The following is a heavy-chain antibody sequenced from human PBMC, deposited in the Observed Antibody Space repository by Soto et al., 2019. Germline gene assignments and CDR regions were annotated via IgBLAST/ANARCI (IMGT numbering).Heavy chain of an antibody. V-gene: IGHV3-23*01. CDR2: ISGSGGST. J-gene: IGHJ4*02. CDR1: GGSFSGYY. D-gene: IGHD1-26*01. Sequence: QPSETLSLTCAVYGGSFSGYYWSWIRQPPGKGLEWVSAISGSGGSTYYADSVKGRFTISRDNSKNTLYLQMNSLRAEDTAVYYCANLVVGAYFDYWAREPWSPSPQ. CDR3: ANLVVGAYFDY.